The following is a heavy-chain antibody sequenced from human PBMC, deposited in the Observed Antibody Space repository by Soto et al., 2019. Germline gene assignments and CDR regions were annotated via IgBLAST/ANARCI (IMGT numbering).Heavy chain of an antibody. D-gene: IGHD4-17*01. V-gene: IGHV3-23*01. CDR3: EKDRVSIPGYYGDYVGKYFDY. CDR2: ISGSGGST. J-gene: IGHJ4*02. Sequence: PGGSLRLSCAASGFTFSSYAMSWVRQAPGKGLEWVSAISGSGGSTHYADSVKGRFTISRDNSKNTLYLQMNSLRAEDTAVYYCEKDRVSIPGYYGDYVGKYFDYWGQGTLVTVSS. CDR1: GFTFSSYA.